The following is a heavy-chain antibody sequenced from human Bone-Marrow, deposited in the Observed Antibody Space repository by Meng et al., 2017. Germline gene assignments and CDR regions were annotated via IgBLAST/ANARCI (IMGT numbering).Heavy chain of an antibody. CDR2: ISNSGDST. J-gene: IGHJ4*02. CDR3: AHDSSGYYSFHN. D-gene: IGHD3-22*01. V-gene: IGHV3-23*01. CDR1: GFTFGIYV. Sequence: GESLKISCAASGFTFGIYVMSWVRQAPGKGLEWVSGISNSGDSTYYADSVKGRFTISRDNSKNTLSLQMNSLRAEDTAVYYCAHDSSGYYSFHNWGQGTLVTVSS.